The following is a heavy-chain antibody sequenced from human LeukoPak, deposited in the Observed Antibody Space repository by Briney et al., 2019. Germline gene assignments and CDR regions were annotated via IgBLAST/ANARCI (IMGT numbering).Heavy chain of an antibody. D-gene: IGHD3-10*01. CDR1: RFTFSSYA. CDR3: AKYRGFGDSYDS. Sequence: GGSLRLSCAASRFTFSSYAMSWVRQAPGMRLEWVSTIGGSGGGIYYADSVKGRFTISRDNSRSTLYLQMNSLRAEDTAVYYCAKYRGFGDSYDSWGQGTLVTVSS. J-gene: IGHJ4*02. V-gene: IGHV3-23*01. CDR2: IGGSGGGI.